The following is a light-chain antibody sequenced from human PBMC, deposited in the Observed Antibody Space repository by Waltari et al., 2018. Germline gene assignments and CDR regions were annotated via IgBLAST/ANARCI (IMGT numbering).Light chain of an antibody. V-gene: IGLV1-40*01. CDR1: HPNIGAGSD. J-gene: IGLJ2*01. CDR3: QSFDSGLSAVL. Sequence: QSVLTQPPSVSGAPGQRVPIPRTGRHPNIGAGSDAHWYQQLPGSAPKLLIYRDDNRPSGVPGRFSGSKSGTSASLSVTGLRAEDEADYFCQSFDSGLSAVLFGGGTKLTVL. CDR2: RDD.